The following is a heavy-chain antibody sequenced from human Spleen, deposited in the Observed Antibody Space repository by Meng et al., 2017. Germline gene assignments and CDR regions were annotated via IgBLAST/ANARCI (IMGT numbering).Heavy chain of an antibody. CDR1: GFTFNNYW. J-gene: IGHJ6*02. D-gene: IGHD1-7*01. CDR3: ATKLAPGYGMGV. Sequence: GESLKISCVGSGFTFNNYWMARVRQAPGKGLEWVANIDRDGNEKNYVDSVRGRFTISRDNAKNSLYLKINNLRADDTAVYYCATKLAPGYGMGVWGQGTTVTVSS. V-gene: IGHV3-7*01. CDR2: IDRDGNEK.